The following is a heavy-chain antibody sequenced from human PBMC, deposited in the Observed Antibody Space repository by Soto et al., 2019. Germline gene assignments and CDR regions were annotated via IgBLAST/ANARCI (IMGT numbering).Heavy chain of an antibody. Sequence: EVQLVESEGGLVQPGGSLRVSCAGSGFPFSSNWMHWVRQAPGKGLVWVSRINSDGSSASYADSVMGRFTISRDNAKNTLYLQMNSLRAEDTAVYFCASGPTGWYGFDYWGQGTLVTVSS. D-gene: IGHD6-19*01. CDR2: INSDGSSA. J-gene: IGHJ4*02. CDR3: ASGPTGWYGFDY. CDR1: GFPFSSNW. V-gene: IGHV3-74*01.